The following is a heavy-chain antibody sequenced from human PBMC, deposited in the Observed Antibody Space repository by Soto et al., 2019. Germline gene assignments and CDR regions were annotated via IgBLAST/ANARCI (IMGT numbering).Heavy chain of an antibody. CDR2: IYHSGST. CDR3: ARGPYDSSGSSLYRAAFDI. D-gene: IGHD3-22*01. CDR1: GGSISSGGYS. Sequence: PSETLSLSCAVSGGSISSGGYSWSWIRQPPGKGLEWIGYIYHSGSTYYNPSLKSRVTISVDRSKNQFSLKLSSVTAADTAVYYCARGPYDSSGSSLYRAAFDIWGQGTMVTVSS. V-gene: IGHV4-30-2*01. J-gene: IGHJ3*02.